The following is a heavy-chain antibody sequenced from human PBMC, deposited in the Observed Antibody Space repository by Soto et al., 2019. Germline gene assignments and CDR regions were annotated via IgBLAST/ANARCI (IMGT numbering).Heavy chain of an antibody. Sequence: QAQVVQSGAEVRKPGSSVKLSCKASEGTFNSYAIAWVRQAPGQGLEWMGGIIPYYNTLNYAQKFQDRVTTTAADSTNTVYMELSSLRSDDTAVYFCASGASRWYPYFFDSWAQGTLVTGSS. CDR2: IIPYYNTL. CDR1: EGTFNSYA. J-gene: IGHJ4*02. D-gene: IGHD6-13*01. CDR3: ASGASRWYPYFFDS. V-gene: IGHV1-69*01.